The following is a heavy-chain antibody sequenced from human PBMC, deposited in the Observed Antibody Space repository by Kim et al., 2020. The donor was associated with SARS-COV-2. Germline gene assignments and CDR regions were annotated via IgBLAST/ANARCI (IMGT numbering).Heavy chain of an antibody. Sequence: GGSLRLSCAASGFTFGDYAMHWVRQAPGKGLEWVSGISWNSGSIGYADSVKGRFTISRDNAKNSLYLQMNSLRAEDTALYYCAKEGVGANHFDYWGQGTLVTVSS. D-gene: IGHD1-26*01. CDR3: AKEGVGANHFDY. CDR2: ISWNSGSI. CDR1: GFTFGDYA. J-gene: IGHJ4*02. V-gene: IGHV3-9*01.